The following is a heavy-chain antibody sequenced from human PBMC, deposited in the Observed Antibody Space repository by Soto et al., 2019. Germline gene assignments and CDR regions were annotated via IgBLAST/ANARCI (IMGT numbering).Heavy chain of an antibody. CDR2: ISGSGTTI. CDR3: ARDQDFFDY. V-gene: IGHV3-11*01. J-gene: IGHJ4*02. CDR1: GFTFSDYD. D-gene: IGHD3-3*01. Sequence: GGSLRLSCAASGFTFSDYDMSWIRQAPGKGLEWLSYISGSGTTIYYVDSVKGRFTISRDNAKNSLYLQMTSLRAGDTAVYYCARDQDFFDYWGQGALVTVSS.